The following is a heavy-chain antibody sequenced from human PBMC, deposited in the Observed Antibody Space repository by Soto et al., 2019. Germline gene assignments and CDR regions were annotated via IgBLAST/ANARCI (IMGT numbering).Heavy chain of an antibody. J-gene: IGHJ4*02. Sequence: WGSLRISFAASGYTVSSYGMHWVRQAPGKGLEWVAVISYDGSNKYYADSVKGRFTISRDNSKNTLYLQMNSLRAEDTAVYYCAKGIDMNWNSLGLFDYWGQGTLVTVSS. CDR2: ISYDGSNK. CDR1: GYTVSSYG. D-gene: IGHD1-7*01. CDR3: AKGIDMNWNSLGLFDY. V-gene: IGHV3-30*18.